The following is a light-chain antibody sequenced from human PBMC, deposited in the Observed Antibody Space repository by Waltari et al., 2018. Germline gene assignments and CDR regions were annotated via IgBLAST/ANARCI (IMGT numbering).Light chain of an antibody. CDR1: SSNIGPTT. V-gene: IGLV1-44*01. CDR3: AAWDGRLDAWV. J-gene: IGLJ3*02. Sequence: QSVLTQPPSASGTPGQRVTISCSGGSSNIGPTTVNWYQHLPGTAPKLLIYNNKQGPSGVPDRCSGSKSGTAASLAISGLQSEDEADYYCAAWDGRLDAWVFGGGTKLTVL. CDR2: NNK.